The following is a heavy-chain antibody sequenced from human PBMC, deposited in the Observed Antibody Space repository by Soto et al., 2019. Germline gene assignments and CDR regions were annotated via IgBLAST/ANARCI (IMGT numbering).Heavy chain of an antibody. Sequence: ASVKLSCKASGYTFTGEYMHSVRQAPGQGLEWMGWINPNSGGTNYAKKFQGWVTMTRDTSISTAYMELSRLRSDDTAVYYCERDRGGYSGYDRRICGPRGRDVWG. V-gene: IGHV1-2*04. CDR1: GYTFTGEY. D-gene: IGHD5-12*01. CDR2: INPNSGGT. CDR3: ERDRGGYSGYDRRICGPRGRDV. J-gene: IGHJ6*01.